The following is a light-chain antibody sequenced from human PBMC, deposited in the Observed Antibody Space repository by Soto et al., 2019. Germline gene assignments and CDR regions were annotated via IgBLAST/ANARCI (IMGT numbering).Light chain of an antibody. CDR3: YSYTTTTVV. CDR2: EVT. J-gene: IGLJ1*01. Sequence: QSVLTQPASVSGSPGQSITISCTGTSSDVGAYNYVSWYQQYPGKAPKLMIYEVTNRPSGVSNRFSGSKSGNTASLTISGLQPEDVADYYCYSYTTTTVVFGTGNKGTVL. V-gene: IGLV2-14*01. CDR1: SSDVGAYNY.